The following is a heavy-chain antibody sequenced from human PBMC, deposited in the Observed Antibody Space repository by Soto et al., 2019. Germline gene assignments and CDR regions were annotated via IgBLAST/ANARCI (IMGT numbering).Heavy chain of an antibody. CDR2: IYHSGST. V-gene: IGHV4-30-2*01. CDR3: ARDPGR. Sequence: PSETLSFTCAVSGGSISSGGYSWSWIRQPPGKGLEWIGYIYHSGSTYYNPSLKSRVTISVDRSKNQFSLKLSSVTAADTAVYYCARDPGRWGQGTLVTVSS. J-gene: IGHJ4*02. CDR1: GGSISSGGYS.